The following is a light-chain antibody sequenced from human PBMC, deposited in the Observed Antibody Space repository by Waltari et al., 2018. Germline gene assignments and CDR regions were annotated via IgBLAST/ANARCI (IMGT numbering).Light chain of an antibody. CDR3: QTGGFAIGV. J-gene: IGLJ3*02. Sequence: QLMLTQSPSASASLGASVKLTCTLSSGHSSYAIAWHQQQPEKGPRYLMKVNSAGSHIKGDVVPGRFSGSGAGAERYRTISGLPSEDGADYYCQTGGFAIGVFGGETKLTVL. V-gene: IGLV4-69*01. CDR1: SGHSSYA. CDR2: VNSAGSH.